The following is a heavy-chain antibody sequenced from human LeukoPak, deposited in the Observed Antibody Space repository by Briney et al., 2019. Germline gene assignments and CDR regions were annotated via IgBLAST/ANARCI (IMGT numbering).Heavy chain of an antibody. CDR3: ARVHMAAFDY. V-gene: IGHV4-59*01. J-gene: IGHJ4*02. D-gene: IGHD5-24*01. Sequence: SETLSLTCTVSGGSISSYYWSWIRQPPGKGLEWIGYIYYSGSTNYNPSLKSRVTISVDTSKNQFSLKLSSVTAADMAVYYCARVHMAAFDYWGQGTLVTVSS. CDR2: IYYSGST. CDR1: GGSISSYY.